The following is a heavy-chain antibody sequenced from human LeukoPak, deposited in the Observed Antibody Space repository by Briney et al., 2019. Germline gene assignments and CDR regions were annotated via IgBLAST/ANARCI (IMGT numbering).Heavy chain of an antibody. CDR3: ARDQPSTSCYDY. V-gene: IGHV4-59*01. Sequence: PSETLSLTCTVSGGSISNYYWSWIRQPPGEGLEWIGFIYSSESTNYNPSLKSRITISVDTSKNQFSLKLSSVTAADTAVYYCARDQPSTSCYDYWGQGTLVTVSS. J-gene: IGHJ4*02. CDR1: GGSISNYY. D-gene: IGHD2-2*01. CDR2: IYSSEST.